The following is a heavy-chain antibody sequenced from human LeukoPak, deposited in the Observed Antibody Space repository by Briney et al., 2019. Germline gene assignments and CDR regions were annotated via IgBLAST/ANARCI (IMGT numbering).Heavy chain of an antibody. J-gene: IGHJ4*02. Sequence: PGGSLRLSCAASGFTFDDFALHWVRQAPGKGLEWVSGISWNSGDIGYADSVKGRFTISRDNAKNSLYLQMNSLRAEDTALYCCAKLYGYSYGYIDFWGQGTLVTVSS. CDR2: ISWNSGDI. V-gene: IGHV3-9*01. D-gene: IGHD5-18*01. CDR1: GFTFDDFA. CDR3: AKLYGYSYGYIDF.